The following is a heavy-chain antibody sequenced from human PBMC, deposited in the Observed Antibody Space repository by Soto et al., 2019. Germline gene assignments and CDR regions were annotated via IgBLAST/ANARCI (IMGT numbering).Heavy chain of an antibody. CDR1: GCTFSTYN. Sequence: GGSLRLCCAASGCTFSTYNMNWVRQAPGKGLEWVSYISDSSSTIHYADSVKGRFTISRDNAKNSLYLQMNSLRAEDTAVYYCARDDYPYYDDSSGYHFDYWGQGA. CDR2: ISDSSSTI. CDR3: ARDDYPYYDDSSGYHFDY. J-gene: IGHJ4*02. D-gene: IGHD3-22*01. V-gene: IGHV3-48*01.